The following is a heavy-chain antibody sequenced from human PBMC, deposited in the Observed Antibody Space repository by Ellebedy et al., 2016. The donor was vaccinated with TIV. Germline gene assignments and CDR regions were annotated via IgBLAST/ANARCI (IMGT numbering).Heavy chain of an antibody. Sequence: MPSETLSLTCSVSGSSVSSSYWSWIRQSPGKGLEWIGNVLYSGSATYNPSIKVRVTMSFHKSRSKLSLNVPSVTAADTAVYYCARADVRGAKFYFDLWGQGTLVTVSS. J-gene: IGHJ4*02. CDR2: VLYSGSA. D-gene: IGHD3-10*01. CDR1: GSSVSSSY. CDR3: ARADVRGAKFYFDL. V-gene: IGHV4-59*02.